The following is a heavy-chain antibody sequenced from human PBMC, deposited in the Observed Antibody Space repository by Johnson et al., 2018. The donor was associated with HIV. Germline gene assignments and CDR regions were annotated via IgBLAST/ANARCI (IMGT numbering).Heavy chain of an antibody. CDR1: GFTFRTYG. V-gene: IGHV3-30*02. D-gene: IGHD3-22*01. CDR2: IRYAGSNK. Sequence: QVQLVASGGGVVPPGRSLRLSCASSGFTFRTYGMPWLRPAPANGLAWVAFIRYAGSNKYYADSVKGRFTISRDNSKNTLYLQMNSLRAEDTAVYYCAKDLSDSSGYHDAFDIWGHGTMVTVSS. J-gene: IGHJ3*02. CDR3: AKDLSDSSGYHDAFDI.